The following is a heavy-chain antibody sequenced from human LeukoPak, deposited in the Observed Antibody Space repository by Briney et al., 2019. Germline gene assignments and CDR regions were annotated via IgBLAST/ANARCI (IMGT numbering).Heavy chain of an antibody. CDR1: GFTFGDYA. CDR2: ISGSGGST. D-gene: IGHD3-10*01. Sequence: GGSLRLSCTASGFTFGDYAMSWVRQAPGKGLEWVSAISGSGGSTYYADSVKGRFTISRDNSKNTLYLQMNSLRAEDTAVYYCAKDPSGSGSLNWFDPWGQGTLVTVSS. J-gene: IGHJ5*02. V-gene: IGHV3-23*01. CDR3: AKDPSGSGSLNWFDP.